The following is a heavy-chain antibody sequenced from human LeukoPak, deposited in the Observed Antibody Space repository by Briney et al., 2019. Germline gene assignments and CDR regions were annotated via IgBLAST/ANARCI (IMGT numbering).Heavy chain of an antibody. CDR3: ARDRRHWFGETQTLFDP. V-gene: IGHV4-34*01. CDR2: INHSGST. CDR1: GGSFSGYY. J-gene: IGHJ5*02. D-gene: IGHD3-10*01. Sequence: SETLSLTCAVYGGSFSGYYWSWIRQPPGKGLEWIGEINHSGSTNYNPSLKSRVTISVDTSKNQFSLKLSSVTAADTAVYYCARDRRHWFGETQTLFDPWGQGTLVTVSS.